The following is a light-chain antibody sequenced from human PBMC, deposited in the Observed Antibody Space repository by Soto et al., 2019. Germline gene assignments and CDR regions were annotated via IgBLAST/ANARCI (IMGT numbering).Light chain of an antibody. V-gene: IGKV3-15*01. CDR2: DTS. CDR1: QSVSSK. Sequence: EIQMTQSPSTMSASVGDRVTITCRASQSVSSKLAWYQQKPGQAPRLLIYDTSTRATGIPARFSGSGSGTEFTLTISSLQSEDFAVYYCQQYNNWPPITFGQGTRLEIK. J-gene: IGKJ5*01. CDR3: QQYNNWPPIT.